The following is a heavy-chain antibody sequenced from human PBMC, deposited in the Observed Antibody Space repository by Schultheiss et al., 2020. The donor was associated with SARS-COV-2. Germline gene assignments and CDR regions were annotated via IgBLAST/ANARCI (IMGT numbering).Heavy chain of an antibody. Sequence: SVKVSCKASGGTFSSYAISWVRQAPGQGLEWMGGIIPIFGTANYAQKFQGRVTITADESTSTAYMELSSLRSEDTAVYYCARALHPVVVVVAAKSRGAYYYYGMDVWGQGTTVTVSS. V-gene: IGHV1-69*13. D-gene: IGHD2-15*01. CDR3: ARALHPVVVVVAAKSRGAYYYYGMDV. CDR2: IIPIFGTA. J-gene: IGHJ6*02. CDR1: GGTFSSYA.